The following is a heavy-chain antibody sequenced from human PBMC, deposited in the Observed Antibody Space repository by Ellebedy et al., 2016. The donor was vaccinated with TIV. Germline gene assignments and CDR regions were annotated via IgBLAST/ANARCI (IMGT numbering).Heavy chain of an antibody. CDR2: IHPSGGSP. D-gene: IGHD5-24*01. CDR3: ARDRDGYNY. Sequence: ASVKVSCXASGYTFTNNFIHWVRQAPGQGLEWMGLIHPSGGSPTYAQKFQGRVTMTTDTSTSTVYMELSSLTSEDTAVYYCARDRDGYNYWGQGTRVTVSS. CDR1: GYTFTNNF. J-gene: IGHJ4*02. V-gene: IGHV1-46*01.